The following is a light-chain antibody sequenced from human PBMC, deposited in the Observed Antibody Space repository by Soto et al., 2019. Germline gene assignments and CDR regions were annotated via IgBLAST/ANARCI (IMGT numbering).Light chain of an antibody. Sequence: DIQMTQSPSSLSASVGDRVTISCQASQDISNYLNWYQHKEGKAPKLLIYDASNLETGVPSRFSGRGSGTDFTLTISSLQPEDIATYYCQKYDSRPLTFGPGTKVDIK. CDR2: DAS. V-gene: IGKV1-33*01. CDR1: QDISNY. J-gene: IGKJ3*01. CDR3: QKYDSRPLT.